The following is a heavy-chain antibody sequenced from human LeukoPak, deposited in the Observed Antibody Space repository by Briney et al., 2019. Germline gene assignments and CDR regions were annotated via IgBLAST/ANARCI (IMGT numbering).Heavy chain of an antibody. D-gene: IGHD6-13*01. CDR1: GYTFTGYY. J-gene: IGHJ4*02. CDR2: INPNSGGT. Sequence: GASVTVSCKASGYTFTGYYMHWVRPAPGQGLEWMGWINPNSGGTNYAQKFQGRVTMTRDTSISTAYMELSRLRSDDTAVYYCARDRYSSSWYDYWGQGTLVTVSS. CDR3: ARDRYSSSWYDY. V-gene: IGHV1-2*02.